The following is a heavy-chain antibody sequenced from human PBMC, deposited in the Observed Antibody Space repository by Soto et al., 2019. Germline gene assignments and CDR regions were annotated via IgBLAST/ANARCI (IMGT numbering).Heavy chain of an antibody. CDR3: AKWNYVETCFDY. Sequence: VGSLRLSCAASGFTFSSYWMSWVRQAPGKGLGWVANIKQDGSEKYYVDSVKGRFTISRDNAKNSLYLQMNSLRVEDTAVYYCAKWNYVETCFDYWGQGTLVTVS. CDR1: GFTFSSYW. V-gene: IGHV3-7*01. J-gene: IGHJ4*02. D-gene: IGHD1-7*01. CDR2: IKQDGSEK.